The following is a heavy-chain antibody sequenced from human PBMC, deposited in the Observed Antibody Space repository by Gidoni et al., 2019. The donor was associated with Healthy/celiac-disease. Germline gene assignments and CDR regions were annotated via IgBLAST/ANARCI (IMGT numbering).Heavy chain of an antibody. D-gene: IGHD5-18*01. CDR1: GFTFSSYA. CDR2: IRGSGGST. Sequence: EVQPLESGGGLVQPGGSLRLSCADSGFTFSSYAMSWVRQAPGKGLEWVSAIRGSGGSTYYADSVKGRFTISRDNSKNTLYLQMNSLRAEDTAVYYCAKDRARDSYGSRYFDYWGQGTLVTVSS. J-gene: IGHJ4*02. CDR3: AKDRARDSYGSRYFDY. V-gene: IGHV3-23*01.